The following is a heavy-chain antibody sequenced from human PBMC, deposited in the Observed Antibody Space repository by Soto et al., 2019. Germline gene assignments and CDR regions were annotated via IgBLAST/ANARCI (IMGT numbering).Heavy chain of an antibody. CDR2: IIPIFGTA. Sequence: QVQLVQSGAEVKKPGSSVTVSCKASGGTFSSYTISWVRQAPGQGLEWMGGIIPIFGTANYAQKFQGRVTITADESTSTSYMELSSLRSEDTAVYYCARGNHRWIQLWYFDLWGSGTLGTVSS. J-gene: IGHJ2*01. CDR3: ARGNHRWIQLWYFDL. CDR1: GGTFSSYT. D-gene: IGHD5-18*01. V-gene: IGHV1-69*12.